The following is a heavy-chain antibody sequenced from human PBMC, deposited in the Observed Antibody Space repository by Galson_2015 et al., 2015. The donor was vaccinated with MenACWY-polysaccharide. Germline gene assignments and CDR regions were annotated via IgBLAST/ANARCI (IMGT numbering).Heavy chain of an antibody. CDR2: TSGNGAKT. V-gene: IGHV3-23*01. Sequence: SLRLSCAASGFTFRSYAMSWVRQAPGKGLEWVSTTSGNGAKTFYTDSVKGRFTISRDNSKNTLYLQMNRLRPEDTAIYYCAKEQWGSNKYWGQGTLVTVSS. CDR1: GFTFRSYA. J-gene: IGHJ4*02. D-gene: IGHD6-13*01. CDR3: AKEQWGSNKY.